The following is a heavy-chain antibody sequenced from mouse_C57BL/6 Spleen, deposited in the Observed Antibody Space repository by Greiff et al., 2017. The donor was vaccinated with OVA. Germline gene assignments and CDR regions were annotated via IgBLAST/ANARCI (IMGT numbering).Heavy chain of an antibody. CDR2: IYPGSGNT. CDR1: GYTFTDYY. J-gene: IGHJ2*01. CDR3: ARVRASLYYFDY. V-gene: IGHV1-76*01. D-gene: IGHD3-3*01. Sequence: VQLVESGAELVRPGASVKLSCKASGYTFTDYYINWVKQRPGQGLEWIARIYPGSGNTYYNEKFKGKATLTAEKSSSTAYMQLSSLTSEDSAVYFCARVRASLYYFDYWGQGTTLTVSS.